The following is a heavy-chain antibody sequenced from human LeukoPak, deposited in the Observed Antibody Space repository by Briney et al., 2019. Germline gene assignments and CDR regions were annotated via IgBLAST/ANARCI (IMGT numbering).Heavy chain of an antibody. CDR1: GFTFNNYA. CDR3: ARSSYYYGSGIGY. Sequence: PGGSLRLSCAASGFTFNNYALTWVRQTPGKGLEWVSYISSSSSTIYYADSVKGRFTISRDNAKYSLYLQMNSLRAEDTAVYYCARSSYYYGSGIGYWGQGTLVTVSS. V-gene: IGHV3-48*04. CDR2: ISSSSSTI. J-gene: IGHJ4*02. D-gene: IGHD3-10*01.